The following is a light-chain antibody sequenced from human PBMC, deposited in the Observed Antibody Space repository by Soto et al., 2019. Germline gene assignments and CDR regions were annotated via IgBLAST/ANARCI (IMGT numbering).Light chain of an antibody. CDR3: SSSTINNNVL. CDR1: SSDVGGYNY. J-gene: IGLJ2*01. Sequence: QSALTQPASMSGSPGQSITISCTGTSSDVGGYNYVSWYQRHPGKAPKLMIYEVSNRPSGVSNRFSGSKSGNTASLTISGLQAEDEADYYCSSSTINNNVLFGGGTKVTVL. V-gene: IGLV2-14*01. CDR2: EVS.